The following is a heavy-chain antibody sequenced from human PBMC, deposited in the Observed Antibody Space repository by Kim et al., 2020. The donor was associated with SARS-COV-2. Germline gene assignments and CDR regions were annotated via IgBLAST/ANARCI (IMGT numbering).Heavy chain of an antibody. J-gene: IGHJ4*02. CDR3: VKGQYYYGY. D-gene: IGHD3-10*01. CDR2: ITSSGSVI. V-gene: IGHV3-11*04. CDR1: GFTFSDAA. Sequence: GGSLRLSCAASGFTFSDAAMSWIRQAPGKGLEWISYITSSGSVINYADSVKGRFTFSRDNAKNSLSLQMNSLRAEDTAVYFCVKGQYYYGYWGQGTLVT.